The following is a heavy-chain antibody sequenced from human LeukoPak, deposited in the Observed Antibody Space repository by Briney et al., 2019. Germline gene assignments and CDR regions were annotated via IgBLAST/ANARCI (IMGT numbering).Heavy chain of an antibody. J-gene: IGHJ4*02. CDR2: IWYDGSNK. CDR1: GFTFSSYG. V-gene: IGHV3-33*01. Sequence: GGSLRLSCAASGFTFSSYGMHWVRQAPGKGLEWVAVIWYDGSNKYYADSVKGRFTIPRDNSKNTLYLQMNSLRAEDTAVYYCARDRGGVVVPAAILDYWGQGTLVTVSS. CDR3: ARDRGGVVVPAAILDY. D-gene: IGHD2-2*01.